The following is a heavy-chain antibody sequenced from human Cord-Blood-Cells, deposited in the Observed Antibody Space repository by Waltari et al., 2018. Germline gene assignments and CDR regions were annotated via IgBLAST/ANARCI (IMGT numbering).Heavy chain of an antibody. D-gene: IGHD2-15*01. CDR2: INHSGST. V-gene: IGHV4-34*01. J-gene: IGHJ4*02. CDR1: GGSFWAYY. CDR3: AMGRRYCSGGSCYLGFDY. Sequence: VQLQQWGAGLLQPYETLSLTSAAYGGSFWAYYWSWIRPPPGTGLEWIGEINHSGSTNYNPSLKSRVTISVDTSKNQFSLKLSSVTAADTAVYYCAMGRRYCSGGSCYLGFDYWGQGTLVTVSS.